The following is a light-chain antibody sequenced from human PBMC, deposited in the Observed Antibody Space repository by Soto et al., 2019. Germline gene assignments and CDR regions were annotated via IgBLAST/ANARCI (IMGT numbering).Light chain of an antibody. V-gene: IGKV3-20*01. CDR2: GAS. CDR1: QTINSSY. Sequence: EIVLTQSPGTLSLSPGERATLSCRASQTINSSYFAWYQQKPGQAPRLLIYGASSRATGIPDRFSGGGSGTDFTLTISRLEPEDFAVYYCQQYGSSPLYTFGQGTKLEIK. J-gene: IGKJ2*01. CDR3: QQYGSSPLYT.